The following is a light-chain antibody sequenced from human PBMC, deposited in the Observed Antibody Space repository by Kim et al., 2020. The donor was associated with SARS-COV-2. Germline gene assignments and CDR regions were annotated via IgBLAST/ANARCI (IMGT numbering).Light chain of an antibody. V-gene: IGKV3D-15*01. CDR3: QQYYKRPPWT. CDR2: AAS. CDR1: QSVSSH. Sequence: EIVMTQSPATLSVSPGERATLSCRASQSVSSHLAWYQQKPGQAPRLLIYAASTRATGVPARFSGSGSETEFTLTISSLRSEDFAVYYCQQYYKRPPWTFGQGTKVDIK. J-gene: IGKJ1*01.